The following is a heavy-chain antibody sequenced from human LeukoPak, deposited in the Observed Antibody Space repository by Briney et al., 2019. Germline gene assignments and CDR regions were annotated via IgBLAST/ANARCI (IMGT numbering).Heavy chain of an antibody. CDR2: INPSGGST. V-gene: IGHV1-46*01. J-gene: IGHJ6*03. Sequence: ASVKVSCKASGYTFTSYYMHWVRQAPGQGLEWMGIINPSGGSTSYAQKFQGRVTMTRDTSTSTVYMELSSLRSEDTAVYYCARDKYQLPSYYYYYYMDVWGKGTTVTVSS. D-gene: IGHD2-2*01. CDR1: GYTFTSYY. CDR3: ARDKYQLPSYYYYYYMDV.